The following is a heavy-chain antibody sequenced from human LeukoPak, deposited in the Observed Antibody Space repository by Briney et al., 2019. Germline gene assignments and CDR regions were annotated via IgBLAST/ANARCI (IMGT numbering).Heavy chain of an antibody. V-gene: IGHV3-30*02. Sequence: TGGSLRLSCAASGFTFSDYGLHWVRQAPGRGLEWVAFIMSDGSNTYYPPSVKGRFTISRDNAKDTLYLHMNSLTAEDTAVYYCARGAKWAYYFDYWGQGTLVTVSS. CDR3: ARGAKWAYYFDY. CDR2: IMSDGSNT. CDR1: GFTFSDYG. J-gene: IGHJ4*02. D-gene: IGHD1-26*01.